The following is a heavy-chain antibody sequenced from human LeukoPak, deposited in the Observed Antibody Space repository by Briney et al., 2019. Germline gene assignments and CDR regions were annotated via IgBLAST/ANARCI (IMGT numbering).Heavy chain of an antibody. CDR2: IYSGGST. CDR1: GFTVSSNY. V-gene: IGHV3-53*01. D-gene: IGHD3-10*01. J-gene: IGHJ4*02. CDR3: ARGLGFGELLFDC. Sequence: GGSLRLSCAASGFTVSSNYMSWVRQAPGKGLEWVSVIYSGGSTYYADSVKGRFTISRDNSKNTLYLQMNSLRAEDTAVYYCARGLGFGELLFDCWGQGTLVTVSS.